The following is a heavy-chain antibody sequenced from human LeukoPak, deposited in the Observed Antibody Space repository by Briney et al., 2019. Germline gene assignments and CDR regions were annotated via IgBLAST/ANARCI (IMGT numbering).Heavy chain of an antibody. V-gene: IGHV4-59*01. CDR1: GGSISSYY. Sequence: SETLSLTCTVSGGSISSYYWSWIRQPPGKGLEWLGYIYYSGSTNYDPSLKSRVTISVDTSKNQFSLKLSSVTAADTAVYYCARGGVFGVVSVYYYYYYMDVWGKGTTVTVSS. J-gene: IGHJ6*03. CDR2: IYYSGST. D-gene: IGHD3-3*01. CDR3: ARGGVFGVVSVYYYYYYMDV.